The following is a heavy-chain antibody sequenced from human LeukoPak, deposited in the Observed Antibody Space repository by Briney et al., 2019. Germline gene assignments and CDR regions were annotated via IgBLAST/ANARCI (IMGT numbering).Heavy chain of an antibody. J-gene: IGHJ4*02. D-gene: IGHD6-19*01. CDR1: GFTFTSSA. CDR2: IVVGSGNT. Sequence: SVKVSCKASGFTFTSSAVQWVRQARAQRLEWIGWIVVGSGNTNYAQKFQERVTITRDMSTSTAYMELSSLRSEDTAVYYCAAFPGIAVAVGYFDYWGQGTLVTVSS. V-gene: IGHV1-58*01. CDR3: AAFPGIAVAVGYFDY.